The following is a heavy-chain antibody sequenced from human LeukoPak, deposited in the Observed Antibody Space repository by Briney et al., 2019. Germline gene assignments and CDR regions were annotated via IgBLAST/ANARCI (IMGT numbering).Heavy chain of an antibody. CDR1: GGSISSSSYY. CDR2: IYYSGST. J-gene: IGHJ5*02. CDR3: AKNGQSGFSFDP. V-gene: IGHV4-39*01. Sequence: SETLSLTCTVSGGSISSSSYYWGWIRQPPGKGLEWIGSIYYSGSTYYNPSLKSRVTISVDTSKNQFSLKLSSVTAADTAVYHCAKNGQSGFSFDPWGQGTLVTVSS. D-gene: IGHD1-26*01.